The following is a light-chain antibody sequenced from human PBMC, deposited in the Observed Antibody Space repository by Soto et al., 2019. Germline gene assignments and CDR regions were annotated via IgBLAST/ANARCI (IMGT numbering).Light chain of an antibody. CDR2: GAS. Sequence: EIVMTQSPATLSVSPGERATLSCRASQSVSSNLAWYQQKPGQTPRLLIYGASTRATGIPARFSGSGSGTEFTLTISSLQSEDFAVYYCQQYNNWPPRVTFGPGTKVYIK. V-gene: IGKV3-15*01. CDR1: QSVSSN. CDR3: QQYNNWPPRVT. J-gene: IGKJ3*01.